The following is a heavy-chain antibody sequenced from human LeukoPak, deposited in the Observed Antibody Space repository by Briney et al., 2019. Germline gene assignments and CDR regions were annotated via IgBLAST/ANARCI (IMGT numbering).Heavy chain of an antibody. CDR3: ARGTYRQND. V-gene: IGHV3-7*03. CDR2: IKQDGSEK. J-gene: IGHJ4*02. CDR1: GFTFGSCW. Sequence: GGSLRLSCAASGFTFGSCWMSWVRQAPGKGLEWVANIKQDGSEKYYVDSVKGRFTISRDNAKNSLYLQMNSLRAEDTAVYYCARGTYRQNDWGQGTLVTVSS. D-gene: IGHD1-1*01.